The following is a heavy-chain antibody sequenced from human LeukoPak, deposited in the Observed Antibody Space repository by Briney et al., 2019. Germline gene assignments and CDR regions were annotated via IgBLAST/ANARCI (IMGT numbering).Heavy chain of an antibody. CDR2: IAGGDDR. D-gene: IGHD1-26*01. Sequence: GGSLRLSCAASGFIFSPYAMSWVRQAPGKGLEWVAGIAGGDDRFYADSVKGRFSISRDNSKNTVDLQMNSLRVEDTAVYYCARGHPHGWELYLDYWGQGTLVTVSS. CDR3: ARGHPHGWELYLDY. V-gene: IGHV3-23*01. CDR1: GFIFSPYA. J-gene: IGHJ4*02.